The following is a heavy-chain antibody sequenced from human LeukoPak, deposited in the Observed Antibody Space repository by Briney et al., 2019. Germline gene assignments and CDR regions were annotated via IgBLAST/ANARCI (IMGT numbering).Heavy chain of an antibody. Sequence: PGGSLRLSCAASGFTFSSYAMSWVRQAPGKGLEWVSAISGSGGSTYYADSVKGRFTNSRDNPRNTLYLQMNSLRPEDTSVYYCAKEGTHRFGPLIQRAYDVWGQGTRVIVSS. CDR1: GFTFSSYA. J-gene: IGHJ3*01. D-gene: IGHD3-10*01. CDR2: ISGSGGST. CDR3: AKEGTHRFGPLIQRAYDV. V-gene: IGHV3-23*01.